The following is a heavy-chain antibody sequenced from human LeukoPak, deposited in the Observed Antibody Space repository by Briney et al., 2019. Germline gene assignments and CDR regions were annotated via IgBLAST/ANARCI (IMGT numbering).Heavy chain of an antibody. CDR1: IDSFSNYH. V-gene: IGHV4-34*01. Sequence: SETLSLTCAVYIDSFSNYHWNWIRQTPAKGMEWIGEVNESGGTNISPSLKSRVTISVDTSKNQFSLKLSSVTAADTAVYYCARRRLGYYYGSGTKVDWFDPWGQGTLVTVSS. D-gene: IGHD3-10*01. CDR3: ARRRLGYYYGSGTKVDWFDP. CDR2: VNESGGT. J-gene: IGHJ5*02.